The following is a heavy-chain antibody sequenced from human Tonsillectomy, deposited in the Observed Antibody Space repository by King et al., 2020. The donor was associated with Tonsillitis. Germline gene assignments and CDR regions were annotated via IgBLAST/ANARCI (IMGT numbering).Heavy chain of an antibody. CDR3: AKGIWKLPRYTLLNEAFDM. Sequence: HVQLVESGGGVVQPGRSLRLSCAASGFTFSSYGMHWVRQAPGKGLEWVAVISYDGSNKYYADSVKGRFTISRDNSKNTLYLQMNSLRAEDTAVYYCAKGIWKLPRYTLLNEAFDMWGQGTMVTVSS. CDR2: ISYDGSNK. J-gene: IGHJ3*02. D-gene: IGHD2-15*01. V-gene: IGHV3-30*18. CDR1: GFTFSSYG.